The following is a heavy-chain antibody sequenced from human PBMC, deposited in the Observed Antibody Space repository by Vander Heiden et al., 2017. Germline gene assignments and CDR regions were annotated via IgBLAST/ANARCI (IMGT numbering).Heavy chain of an antibody. D-gene: IGHD3-22*01. V-gene: IGHV3-23*01. CDR2: ISGSGGST. J-gene: IGHJ5*02. Sequence: EVQLLASGGGLVQPGGSLRLSCAASGFTFSSYGMSWVRQAPGKGLEWVSAISGSGGSTYYADSVKGRFTISRDNSKNTLYLQMNSLRAEDTAVYYCAMKPYYYDSSGQSFSWGQGTLVTVSS. CDR1: GFTFSSYG. CDR3: AMKPYYYDSSGQSFS.